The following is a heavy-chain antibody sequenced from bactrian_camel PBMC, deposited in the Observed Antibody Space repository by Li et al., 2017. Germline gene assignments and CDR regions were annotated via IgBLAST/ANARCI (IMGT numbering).Heavy chain of an antibody. D-gene: IGHD4*01. J-gene: IGHJ4*01. V-gene: IGHV3S31*01. CDR1: GFTFSSYA. Sequence: DVQLVESGGGLVEPGGSLRLSCAASGFTFSSYAMMWVRQAPRRGLEWVSAISRVGGTTYYADSVQGRFTISRDNAKRSLYLQMNGLKPEDTGMYYCAAGWPATGNKCLKGRRYSHFGQGTQVTVS. CDR2: ISRVGGTT.